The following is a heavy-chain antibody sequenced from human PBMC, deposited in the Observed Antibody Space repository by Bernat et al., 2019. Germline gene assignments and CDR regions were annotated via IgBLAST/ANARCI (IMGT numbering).Heavy chain of an antibody. CDR3: AMLTTVKP. V-gene: IGHV3-30*03. Sequence: QVRLVESGGGVVQPGRSQRLSCAASGFTFSSYGIHWVRQAPGKGLEWVAVVSSDGSDKHYADSVKSRFTISRDNSKNTLYLQMNNLRAEDTAVYYCAMLTTVKPWGQGTLVTVSS. J-gene: IGHJ5*02. CDR2: VSSDGSDK. CDR1: GFTFSSYG. D-gene: IGHD4-17*01.